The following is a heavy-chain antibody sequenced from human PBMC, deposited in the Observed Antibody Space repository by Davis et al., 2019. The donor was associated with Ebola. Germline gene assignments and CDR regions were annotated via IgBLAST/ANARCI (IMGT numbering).Heavy chain of an antibody. CDR3: ARGMGELALN. V-gene: IGHV7-4-1*01. J-gene: IGHJ1*01. CDR1: GYPFTDFA. Sequence: ASVKVSCKASGYPFTDFAINWSRQAPGQRFEWLGWITTNTASPTYARGFSERFVFSLDTSVDTAFLQIHNLRAEDTAIYYCARGMGELALNWGQGTLVTVSS. CDR2: ITTNTASP. D-gene: IGHD3-16*01.